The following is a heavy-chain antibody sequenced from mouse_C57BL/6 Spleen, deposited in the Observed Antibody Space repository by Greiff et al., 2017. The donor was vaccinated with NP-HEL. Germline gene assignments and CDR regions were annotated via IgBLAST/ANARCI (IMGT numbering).Heavy chain of an antibody. J-gene: IGHJ4*01. CDR1: GYSFTGYY. CDR3: ARGIYAMDY. V-gene: IGHV1-42*01. Sequence: VQLQQSGPELVKPGASVKISCKASGYSFTGYYMNWVKQSPEKSLEWIGEINPSTGGTTYNQKFKAKATLTVDKSSSTAYMQLKSLTSEDSAVYYCARGIYAMDYWGQGTSVTVSS. CDR2: INPSTGGT.